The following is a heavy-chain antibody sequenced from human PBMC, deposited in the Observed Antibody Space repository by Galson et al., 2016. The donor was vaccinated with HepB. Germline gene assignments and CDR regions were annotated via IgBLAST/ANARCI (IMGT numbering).Heavy chain of an antibody. Sequence: SETLSLTCTVSGASMSSCYWTWIRQSPGKGLEWIGYIYYSGSTNYNPSLESRVTISVDRSKNQFSLKLSSVTAADTAVYYCGRSLYDSSVYPSDYWGQGTLVTVSS. CDR2: IYYSGST. D-gene: IGHD3-22*01. V-gene: IGHV4-59*01. CDR1: GASMSSCY. CDR3: GRSLYDSSVYPSDY. J-gene: IGHJ4*02.